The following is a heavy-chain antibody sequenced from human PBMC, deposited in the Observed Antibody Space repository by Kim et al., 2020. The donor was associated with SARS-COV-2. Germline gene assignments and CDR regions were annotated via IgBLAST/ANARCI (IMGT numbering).Heavy chain of an antibody. V-gene: IGHV3-9*01. J-gene: IGHJ5*02. D-gene: IGHD3-3*01. CDR1: GFSFDDSA. CDR2: INYNSGRI. Sequence: GGSLRLSCAASGFSFDDSAMHWVRQAPGKGLEWVSGINYNSGRIAYADSVKGRFTISRDNAKNSLYLQMNSLRDEDTALYYCAKARRTDSNWFDPWGQGT. CDR3: AKARRTDSNWFDP.